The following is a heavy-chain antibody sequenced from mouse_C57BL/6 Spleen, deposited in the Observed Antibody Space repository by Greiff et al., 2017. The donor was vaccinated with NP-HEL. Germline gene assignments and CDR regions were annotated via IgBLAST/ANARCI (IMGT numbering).Heavy chain of an antibody. CDR3: ARGPGYWYFDV. J-gene: IGHJ1*03. CDR1: GFTFSDYG. Sequence: EVKLVESGGGLVKPGGSLKLSCAASGFTFSDYGMHWVRQAPEKGLEWVAYISSGSSTIYYADTVKGRFTISRDNAKNTLFLQMTSLRSEDTAMYYCARGPGYWYFDVWGTGTTVTVSS. V-gene: IGHV5-17*01. CDR2: ISSGSSTI.